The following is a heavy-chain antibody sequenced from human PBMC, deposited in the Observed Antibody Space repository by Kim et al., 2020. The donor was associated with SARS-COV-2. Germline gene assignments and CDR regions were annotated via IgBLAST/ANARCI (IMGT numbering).Heavy chain of an antibody. V-gene: IGHV5-51*01. CDR1: GYSFTSYW. D-gene: IGHD3-3*01. CDR2: IYPGDSDT. Sequence: GESLKISCKGSGYSFTSYWIGWVRQMPGKGLEWMGIIYPGDSDTRYSPSFQGQVTISADKSISTAYLQWSSLKASDTAMYYCARQYTANYDFWSGYYNGGFGWFDPWGQGTLVTVSS. J-gene: IGHJ5*02. CDR3: ARQYTANYDFWSGYYNGGFGWFDP.